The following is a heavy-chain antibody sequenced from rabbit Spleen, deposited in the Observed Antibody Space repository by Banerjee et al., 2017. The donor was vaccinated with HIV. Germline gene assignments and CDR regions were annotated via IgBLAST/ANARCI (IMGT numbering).Heavy chain of an antibody. D-gene: IGHD1-1*01. CDR1: GFSFSSRYW. CDR2: VYGGSLGST. V-gene: IGHV1S40*01. CDR3: ARDLTNVIGWNFGL. J-gene: IGHJ4*01. Sequence: QSLEESGGDLVKPGASLTLTCTASGFSFSSRYWICWVRQAPGKGLEWVACVYGGSLGSTVYASWARGRFTVSKTSSTTVTLQMTSLTGADTATYFCARDLTNVIGWNFGLWGPGTLVTVS.